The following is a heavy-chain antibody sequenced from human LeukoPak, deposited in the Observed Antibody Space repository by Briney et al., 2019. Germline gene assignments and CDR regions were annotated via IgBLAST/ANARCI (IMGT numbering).Heavy chain of an antibody. V-gene: IGHV4-61*02. Sequence: SETLSLTCTVSGCSISSGSYYWSWIRQPAGKGLEWIGRIYTSGSTNYNPSLNSRVTISVDTSKNQFSLKLSSVTAADTAVYYCASHYYGSGSYYENDYWGQGTLVTVSS. CDR2: IYTSGST. CDR3: ASHYYGSGSYYENDY. J-gene: IGHJ4*02. D-gene: IGHD3-10*01. CDR1: GCSISSGSYY.